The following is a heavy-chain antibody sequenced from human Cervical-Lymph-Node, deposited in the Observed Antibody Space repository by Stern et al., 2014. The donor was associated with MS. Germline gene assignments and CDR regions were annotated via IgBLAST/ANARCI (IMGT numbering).Heavy chain of an antibody. V-gene: IGHV3-9*01. J-gene: IGHJ5*02. CDR3: AKADDYAAGIDA. CDR2: LGWNSEGR. Sequence: VQLAESGGGMVQPGRSLRLSCEASGFKFDAFAMHWVRQAPGKGLEWVSGLGWNSEGRGYADSVQGRFTISRDNAKSSLYLQMNSLTAEDTALYYCAKADDYAAGIDAWGQGTLVVVSS. D-gene: IGHD3-16*01. CDR1: GFKFDAFA.